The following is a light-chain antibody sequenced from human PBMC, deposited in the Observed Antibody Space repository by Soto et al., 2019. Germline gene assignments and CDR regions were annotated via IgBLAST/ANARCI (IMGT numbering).Light chain of an antibody. CDR1: SGHSSYA. Sequence: QLVLTQSPSASASLGASVKLTCTLSSGHSSYAIAWHQQQPEKGPRYLMKLNSDGSHSKGDGIPDRFSCSSSGAERYLTISSLQSEDEADYYCQTWGNGIHYVFGTGTKLTVL. V-gene: IGLV4-69*01. CDR2: LNSDGSH. J-gene: IGLJ1*01. CDR3: QTWGNGIHYV.